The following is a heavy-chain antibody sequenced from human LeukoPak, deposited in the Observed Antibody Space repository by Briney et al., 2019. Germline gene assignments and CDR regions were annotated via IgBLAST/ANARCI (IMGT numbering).Heavy chain of an antibody. Sequence: GGSLRLSCAASGFTFSSYSMNWVRQAPGKGLEWVSSISSSSSYIYYADSVKGRFTISRDNAKNSLYLQMNSLRAEDAAVYYCARDSTVVRWNYWGQGTLVTVSS. CDR2: ISSSSSYI. D-gene: IGHD4-23*01. J-gene: IGHJ4*02. V-gene: IGHV3-21*01. CDR3: ARDSTVVRWNY. CDR1: GFTFSSYS.